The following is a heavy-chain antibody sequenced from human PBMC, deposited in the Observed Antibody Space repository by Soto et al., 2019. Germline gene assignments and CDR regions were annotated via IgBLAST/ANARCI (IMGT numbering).Heavy chain of an antibody. D-gene: IGHD3-3*02. V-gene: IGHV4-4*02. CDR3: AARHFWSGPWTARRLDY. Sequence: SEILSLTCAVSGDSINRSHWWNWVRQPPGKGLEWIGQISHSGNANYNPSLTSRVTISVDKSKNHFSLKLTSVTAADTAVYYCAARHFWSGPWTARRLDYWGQGTLVTVSS. CDR1: GDSINRSHW. CDR2: ISHSGNA. J-gene: IGHJ4*02.